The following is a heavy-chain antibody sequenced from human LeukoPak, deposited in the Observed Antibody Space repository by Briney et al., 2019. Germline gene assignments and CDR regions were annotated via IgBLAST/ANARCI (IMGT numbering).Heavy chain of an antibody. Sequence: GGSLGLSCAASGFTFSDYDMNWVRQAPGKGLEWVSSISSSSIYVSYADSVKGRYTISRDNAKNSLYLQMNSLRAEDTAVYYCATGYSDSLRSPLDSWGQGTLVTVSS. D-gene: IGHD3-22*01. CDR3: ATGYSDSLRSPLDS. CDR1: GFTFSDYD. V-gene: IGHV3-21*04. J-gene: IGHJ5*01. CDR2: ISSSSIYV.